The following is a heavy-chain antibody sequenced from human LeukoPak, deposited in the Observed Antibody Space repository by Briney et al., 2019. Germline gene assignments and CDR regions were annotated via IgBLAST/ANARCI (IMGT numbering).Heavy chain of an antibody. CDR2: INPNSGGT. Sequence: ASVNVSCKASGYTFTGYYMHWVRQAPGQGLEWMGWINPNSGGTNYAQKFQGRVTMTSDTSISTAYVELSRLRSDDTAVYYCARSYCSSTSCSDYMDVWGKGTTVTISS. J-gene: IGHJ6*03. CDR3: ARSYCSSTSCSDYMDV. D-gene: IGHD2-2*01. V-gene: IGHV1-2*02. CDR1: GYTFTGYY.